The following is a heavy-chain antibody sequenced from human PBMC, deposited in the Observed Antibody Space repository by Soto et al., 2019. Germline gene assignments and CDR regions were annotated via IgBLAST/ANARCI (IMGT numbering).Heavy chain of an antibody. V-gene: IGHV1-18*01. CDR1: GYSFTTYG. CDR2: ISGYNGDT. D-gene: IGHD2-8*01. J-gene: IGHJ6*02. Sequence: ASVKVSCKASGYSFTTYGISWVRQAPGQGLEWMGWISGYNGDTNNAQKFQDRVTMTIDRSTTTAYLELRSLTSDDTAVYYCSKNGHPPYYYYGMDVWG. CDR3: SKNGHPPYYYYGMDV.